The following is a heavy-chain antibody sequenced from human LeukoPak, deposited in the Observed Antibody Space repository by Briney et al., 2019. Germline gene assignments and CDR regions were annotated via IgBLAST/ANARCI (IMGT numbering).Heavy chain of an antibody. CDR1: GFTFSSYA. Sequence: PGGSLRLSCAASGFTFSSYAMSWVRQAPGKGLEWVSAISGSGGSTYYADSVKGRFTISRDNSKNTLYLQMNSLRAEDTAVYYCAKYSSGWLGLGSEYFQHWGQGTLVTVSS. CDR2: ISGSGGST. D-gene: IGHD6-19*01. J-gene: IGHJ1*01. CDR3: AKYSSGWLGLGSEYFQH. V-gene: IGHV3-23*01.